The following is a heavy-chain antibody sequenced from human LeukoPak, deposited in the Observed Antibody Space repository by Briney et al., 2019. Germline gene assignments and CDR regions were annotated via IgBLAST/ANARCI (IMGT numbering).Heavy chain of an antibody. CDR3: ASSQRGYYDSSGYYLTFYYYYGMDV. CDR1: GFTFSSYS. J-gene: IGHJ6*02. V-gene: IGHV3-21*01. D-gene: IGHD3-22*01. Sequence: GGSLRLSCAASGFTFSSYSMNWVRQAPGKGLEWVSSISSSSSYIYYADSVKGRFTISRDNAKNSLYLQMNSLRAEDTAVYYCASSQRGYYDSSGYYLTFYYYYGMDVWGQGTTVTVSS. CDR2: ISSSSSYI.